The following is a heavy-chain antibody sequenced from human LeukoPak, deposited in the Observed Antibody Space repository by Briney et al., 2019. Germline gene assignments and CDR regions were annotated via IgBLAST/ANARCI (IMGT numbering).Heavy chain of an antibody. V-gene: IGHV1-46*01. Sequence: ALVKVSCKASGYTFTSYYMHWVRQAPGQGLEWMGIINPSGGSTSYAQKFQGRVTMTRDTSTSTVYMELSSLRSEDTAVYYCARTMVRGVIGPWFDPWGQGTLVTVSS. CDR2: INPSGGST. D-gene: IGHD3-10*01. CDR3: ARTMVRGVIGPWFDP. CDR1: GYTFTSYY. J-gene: IGHJ5*02.